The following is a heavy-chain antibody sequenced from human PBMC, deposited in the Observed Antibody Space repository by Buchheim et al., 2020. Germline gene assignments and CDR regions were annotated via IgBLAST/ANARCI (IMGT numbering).Heavy chain of an antibody. Sequence: QVQLVQSGAEVKKPGASVQVSCKASGYTFTSYDINWVRQATGQGLEWMGWMNPNSGNTGYAQKFQGRVTMTRNTSISTAYRERSSLKSEDTAVYYGARGCKVVTMIVVVTVGEYGMDVWGQGTT. CDR1: GYTFTSYD. V-gene: IGHV1-8*01. J-gene: IGHJ6*02. D-gene: IGHD3-22*01. CDR3: ARGCKVVTMIVVVTVGEYGMDV. CDR2: MNPNSGNT.